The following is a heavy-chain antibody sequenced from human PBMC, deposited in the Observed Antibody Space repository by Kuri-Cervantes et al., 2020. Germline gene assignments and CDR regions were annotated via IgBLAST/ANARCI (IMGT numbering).Heavy chain of an antibody. V-gene: IGHV3-30*02. CDR2: IRYDGSNE. Sequence: GGSLRLSCAASGFTFSIYGIHWVRQAPGKGLEWVAFIRYDGSNEYYADSVKGRFTISRDNSKNTLFLQMNSLRADDTAVYYCTKDYCDTSGAYWGQGTLVTVSS. CDR3: TKDYCDTSGAY. CDR1: GFTFSIYG. D-gene: IGHD3-22*01. J-gene: IGHJ4*02.